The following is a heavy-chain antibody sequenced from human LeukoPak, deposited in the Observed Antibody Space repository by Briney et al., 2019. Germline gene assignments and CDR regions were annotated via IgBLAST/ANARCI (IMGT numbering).Heavy chain of an antibody. CDR2: ISSSSSYI. CDR3: ARDPPPLTGYYYFDY. CDR1: GFTFSSYS. Sequence: GGSLRLSCAASGFTFSSYSMNWVRQAPGKGLERVSSISSSSSYIYYADSVKGRFTISRDNAKNSLYLQMNSLRAEDTAVYYCARDPPPLTGYYYFDYWGQGTLVTVSS. J-gene: IGHJ4*02. D-gene: IGHD3-9*01. V-gene: IGHV3-21*01.